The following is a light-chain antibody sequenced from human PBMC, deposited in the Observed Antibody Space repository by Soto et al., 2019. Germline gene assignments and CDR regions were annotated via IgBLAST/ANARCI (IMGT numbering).Light chain of an antibody. CDR2: EVV. Sequence: QSVLTQPPSASGSPGQSVTISCTGTKSDIGVYDFVSWYQHHPGKAPRLIIYEVVQRPSGVPDRFSGSKSGNTASLTVSGLQAADEADYFCKSYAGSNTYVFGSATTVTVL. J-gene: IGLJ1*01. V-gene: IGLV2-8*01. CDR1: KSDIGVYDF. CDR3: KSYAGSNTYV.